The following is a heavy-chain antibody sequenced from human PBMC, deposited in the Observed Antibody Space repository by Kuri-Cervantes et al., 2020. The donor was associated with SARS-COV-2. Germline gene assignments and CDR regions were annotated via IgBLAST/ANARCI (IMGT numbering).Heavy chain of an antibody. CDR3: ARSRGYYDSSGQARHLIYF. D-gene: IGHD3-22*01. V-gene: IGHV3-7*03. CDR1: GFTFSSSW. Sequence: GGSLRLSCAASGFTFSSSWMTWVRQAPGKGPEWVANIKQDGSEKYYLDSVKGRLTISRDNAKNSLFLQMNSLRAEDTAVYYCARSRGYYDSSGQARHLIYFWGQGTQVTVSS. J-gene: IGHJ4*02. CDR2: IKQDGSEK.